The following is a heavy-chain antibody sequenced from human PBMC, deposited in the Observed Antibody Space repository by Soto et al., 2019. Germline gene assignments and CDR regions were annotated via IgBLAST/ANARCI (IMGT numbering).Heavy chain of an antibody. D-gene: IGHD6-13*01. CDR1: GGSISSYY. V-gene: IGHV4-59*08. CDR3: ARRYGSSLDV. CDR2: IYYSGST. J-gene: IGHJ6*02. Sequence: QVQLQESGPGLVKPSETLSLTCTVSGGSISSYYWSWIRQPPGKGLEWIGYIYYSGSTNYNPSLKSRVNISVDTSKNQFSLKLSSVTAADTAVYYCARRYGSSLDVWGQGTTVTVSS.